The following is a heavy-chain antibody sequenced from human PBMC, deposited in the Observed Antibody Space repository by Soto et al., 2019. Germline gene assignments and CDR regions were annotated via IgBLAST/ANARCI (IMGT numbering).Heavy chain of an antibody. CDR2: INHSGST. J-gene: IGHJ6*02. Sequence: PSETLSLTSAVYGGSFSGYYWSWIRQPPGKGLDWIGEINHSGSTNYNPSLKSRVTISVDTSKNQFSLKLSSVTAADTAVYYCARGRLYYDILTCYYGVWYYYVMDVWGQGTTVTVSS. CDR3: ARGRLYYDILTCYYGVWYYYVMDV. V-gene: IGHV4-34*01. CDR1: GGSFSGYY. D-gene: IGHD3-9*01.